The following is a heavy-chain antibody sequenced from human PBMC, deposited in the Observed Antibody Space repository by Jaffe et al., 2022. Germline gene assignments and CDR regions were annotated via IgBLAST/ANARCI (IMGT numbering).Heavy chain of an antibody. CDR2: LYHSGDT. CDR3: ARGPHYFEN. CDR1: GGSISGSYSY. J-gene: IGHJ4*02. Sequence: QLQLYESGPGLVKPSETLSLTCGVSGGSISGSYSYWGWIRQPPGKGLEWIATLYHSGDTYCNPSHKSRVTISVDTSKSQFSLKLSSVTAADTAVYYCARGPHYFENWGQGTLVTVSS. V-gene: IGHV4-39*01.